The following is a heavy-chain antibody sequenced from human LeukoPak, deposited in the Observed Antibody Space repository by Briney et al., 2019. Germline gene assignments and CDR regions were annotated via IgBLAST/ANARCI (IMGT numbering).Heavy chain of an antibody. CDR1: GFTFSHYG. CDR2: IRADGITT. CDR3: ANDLGWIQLNLG. Sequence: GGSLRLSCAASGFTFSHYGMNWVRQAPGKGLEWVSGIRADGITTYYADSVKGRFTISRDNSKNTVWLQMNSLRAEDTAIYYCANDLGWIQLNLGRGQGTLVTVSS. V-gene: IGHV3-23*01. D-gene: IGHD5-18*01. J-gene: IGHJ4*02.